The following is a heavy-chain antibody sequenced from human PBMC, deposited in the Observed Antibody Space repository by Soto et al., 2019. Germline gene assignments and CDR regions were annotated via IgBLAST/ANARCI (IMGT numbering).Heavy chain of an antibody. Sequence: EVQLLESGGGLVQPGGSLRLSCAASGFTFSSYAMSWVRQAPGKGLEWVSAISGSGGSTYYADSVKGRFTISRDNSKNPLYLQKNGMRAADTAVYYGPTRPFDYGDASSFDYRGRGTLVTVSS. J-gene: IGHJ4*02. CDR2: ISGSGGST. CDR1: GFTFSSYA. D-gene: IGHD4-17*01. CDR3: PTRPFDYGDASSFDY. V-gene: IGHV3-23*01.